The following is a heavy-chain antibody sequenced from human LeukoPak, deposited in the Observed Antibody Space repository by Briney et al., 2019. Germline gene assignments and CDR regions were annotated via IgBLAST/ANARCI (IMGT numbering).Heavy chain of an antibody. V-gene: IGHV3-21*01. CDR1: GFTFSSYS. Sequence: GGSLRLSCAASGFTFSSYSMNWVRQAPGKGLEWVSSISSSSSYIYYADSVKGRFTISRDNAKNSLYLQMNSLRAEDTAVYYCARDRVGSARYDYWGRGTLVTVSS. J-gene: IGHJ4*02. D-gene: IGHD3-10*01. CDR3: ARDRVGSARYDY. CDR2: ISSSSSYI.